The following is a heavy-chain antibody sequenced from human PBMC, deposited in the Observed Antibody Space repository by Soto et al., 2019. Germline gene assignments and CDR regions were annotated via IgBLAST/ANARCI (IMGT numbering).Heavy chain of an antibody. CDR1: GDSVTSNY. J-gene: IGHJ4*02. CDR3: GTGFGNAWYTY. Sequence: PTETLSLTCSFSGDSVTSNYLTWIRQSPEKGLEWIGYMHYTGFSHYNPSLKSRLTISVDKSKNQLTLQLTSVTVADTAVYYCGTGFGNAWYTYCGRRSQVTVSA. D-gene: IGHD3-10*01. V-gene: IGHV4-59*02. CDR2: MHYTGFS.